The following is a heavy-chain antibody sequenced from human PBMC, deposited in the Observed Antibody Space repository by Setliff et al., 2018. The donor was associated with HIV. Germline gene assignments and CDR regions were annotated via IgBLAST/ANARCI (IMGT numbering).Heavy chain of an antibody. D-gene: IGHD2-15*01. Sequence: SSVKVSCKASGGTFSSYVISWVRQAPGQGPEWMGGIIPMYGVTNYAQKFQGRVTITTDESTSTAYMELSSLRSEDTAVYYCALPYCSGGNCWSSASLPPAGWFDPWGQGTLVTVSS. CDR3: ALPYCSGGNCWSSASLPPAGWFDP. V-gene: IGHV1-69*05. CDR1: GGTFSSYV. CDR2: IIPMYGVT. J-gene: IGHJ5*02.